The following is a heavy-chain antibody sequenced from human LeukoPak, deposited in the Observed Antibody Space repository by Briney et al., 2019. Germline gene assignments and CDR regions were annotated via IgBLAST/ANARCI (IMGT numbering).Heavy chain of an antibody. J-gene: IGHJ3*02. CDR1: GFTFSSYE. V-gene: IGHV3-48*03. CDR3: ASLERLGATRAFDI. CDR2: ISSSGSTI. D-gene: IGHD1-26*01. Sequence: GGSLRLSXAASGFTFSSYEMNWVRQAPGKGLEWVSYISSSGSTIYYADSVKGRFTISRDNAKNSLYLQMNSLRAEDTAVYYCASLERLGATRAFDIWGQGTMVTVSS.